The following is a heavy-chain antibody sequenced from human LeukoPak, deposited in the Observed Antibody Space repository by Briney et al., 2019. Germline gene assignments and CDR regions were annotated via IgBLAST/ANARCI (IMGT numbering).Heavy chain of an antibody. CDR2: TYYRSKWYN. D-gene: IGHD6-19*01. V-gene: IGHV6-1*01. Sequence: SQTLSLTCAISGDSVSSKNAAWNWIRQSPSRGLEWLARTYYRSKWYNDYAVSVKSRIIIIPDTSKDQFSLQLNSVTPEDTAVYFCARGIAVAGTGWYFDLWGRGTLVTVSS. CDR1: GDSVSSKNAA. CDR3: ARGIAVAGTGWYFDL. J-gene: IGHJ2*01.